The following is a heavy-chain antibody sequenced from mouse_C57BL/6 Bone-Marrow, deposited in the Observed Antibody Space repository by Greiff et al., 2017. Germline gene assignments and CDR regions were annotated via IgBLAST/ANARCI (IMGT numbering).Heavy chain of an antibody. V-gene: IGHV1-64*01. D-gene: IGHD1-1*01. CDR2: IHPNSGST. CDR1: GYTFTSYW. CDR3: ARESSSYALSGFDY. J-gene: IGHJ2*01. Sequence: QVQLQQPGAELVKPGASVKLSCKASGYTFTSYWMHWVKQRPGQGLEWIGMIHPNSGSTNYNEKFKSKATLTVDKSSSTAYMQLSSLTSEDSAVXYCARESSSYALSGFDYWGQGTTLTVSS.